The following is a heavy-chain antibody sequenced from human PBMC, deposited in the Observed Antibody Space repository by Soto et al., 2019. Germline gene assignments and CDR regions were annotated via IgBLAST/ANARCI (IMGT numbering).Heavy chain of an antibody. J-gene: IGHJ6*02. Sequence: GGSLRLSCAASGFSFVNYAMNWVRQAPGKGLEWVSGLSWNSGSIGYADSVKGRFTISRDNAKNSLYLQMNSLRAEDTALYYCAKDTGSYWYYYYGMDVWGQGTTVTVSS. CDR1: GFSFVNYA. CDR3: AKDTGSYWYYYYGMDV. D-gene: IGHD1-26*01. CDR2: LSWNSGSI. V-gene: IGHV3-9*01.